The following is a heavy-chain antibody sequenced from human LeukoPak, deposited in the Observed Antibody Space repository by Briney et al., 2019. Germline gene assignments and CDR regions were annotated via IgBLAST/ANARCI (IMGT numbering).Heavy chain of an antibody. CDR3: ARANVGLDP. V-gene: IGHV4-59*01. J-gene: IGHJ5*02. D-gene: IGHD2-8*01. CDR1: GGSISSYY. CDR2: IYYSGST. Sequence: SETLSLTCTVSGGSISSYYWSWIRQPPGKGLEWTGYIYYSGSTNYNPSLKSRVTISVDTSKNQFSLKLSSVTAADTAVYYCARANVGLDPWGQGTLVTVSS.